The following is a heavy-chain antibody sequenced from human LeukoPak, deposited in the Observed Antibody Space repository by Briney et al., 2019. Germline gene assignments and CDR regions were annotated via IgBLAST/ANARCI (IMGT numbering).Heavy chain of an antibody. CDR1: GFTFSSYG. V-gene: IGHV3-30*18. CDR3: AKDSSAVIDY. Sequence: GGSLRLSCAASGFTFSSYGMHWVRQAPGKGLEWVAVISYDGSNKYYADSVKGRFTISRDNSKNTLYLQMNSLRAEDTAVYYCAKDSSAVIDYWGQGTLVTVSS. J-gene: IGHJ4*02. D-gene: IGHD6-13*01. CDR2: ISYDGSNK.